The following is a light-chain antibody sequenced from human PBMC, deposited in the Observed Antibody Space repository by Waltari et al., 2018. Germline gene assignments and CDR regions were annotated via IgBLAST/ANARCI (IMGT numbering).Light chain of an antibody. Sequence: EIVLTQSPGTVSSSPGETATLSCRASQSVTSNYLAWYQQELGQAPRLLIFGASSRATGIPDRFSGSGSGTDFTLTISRLEPEDFAVYYCQQYGTSPGTFGQGTKLEI. J-gene: IGKJ2*01. V-gene: IGKV3-20*01. CDR1: QSVTSNY. CDR2: GAS. CDR3: QQYGTSPGT.